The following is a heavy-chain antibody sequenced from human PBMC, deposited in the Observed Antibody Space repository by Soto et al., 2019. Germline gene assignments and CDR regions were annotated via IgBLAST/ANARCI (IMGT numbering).Heavy chain of an antibody. CDR3: ARQGYTSGRVNWFDP. Sequence: SETLSLTCTVSGGSISSGSYFWGWIRQPPGKGLEWIGSMHYSGTTYYSPSLKSRVTISGDTSKNYFSLKLSSVTAADTAVYYCARQGYTSGRVNWFDPWGQGTLVTSPQ. CDR1: GGSISSGSYF. V-gene: IGHV4-39*01. CDR2: MHYSGTT. J-gene: IGHJ5*02. D-gene: IGHD5-18*01.